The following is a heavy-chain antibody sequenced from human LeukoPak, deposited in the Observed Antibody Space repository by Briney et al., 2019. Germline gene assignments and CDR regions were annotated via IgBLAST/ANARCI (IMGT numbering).Heavy chain of an antibody. CDR2: ISSSSSII. CDR3: AREGYYHSGSLPTFYFDY. Sequence: GGSLRLSCAVSGFTFSSYAMNWVRQAPGKGLEWVSYISSSSSIIYYADSVKGRFTISRDNAKNSLYLQMNSLRAKDTAVYYCAREGYYHSGSLPTFYFDYWGQGTLVTVSS. J-gene: IGHJ4*02. CDR1: GFTFSSYA. V-gene: IGHV3-48*04. D-gene: IGHD3-10*01.